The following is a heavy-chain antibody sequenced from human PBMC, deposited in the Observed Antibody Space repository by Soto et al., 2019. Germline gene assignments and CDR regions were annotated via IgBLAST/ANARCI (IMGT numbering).Heavy chain of an antibody. Sequence: QVQLVESGGGVVQPGTSLRLSCAASGFTFKTHAMHWVRQAPGKGLEWMAVIAYDGNEKFYADSVKGRFTISRDNSKNALYLQINTLRNEDTAVYYCGRDVVDDVPYYYGVDVWGQGTTVTVSS. CDR3: GRDVVDDVPYYYGVDV. CDR2: IAYDGNEK. D-gene: IGHD2-15*01. J-gene: IGHJ6*02. CDR1: GFTFKTHA. V-gene: IGHV3-30*03.